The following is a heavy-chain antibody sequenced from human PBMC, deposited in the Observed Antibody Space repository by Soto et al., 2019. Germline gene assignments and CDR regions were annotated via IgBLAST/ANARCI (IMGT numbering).Heavy chain of an antibody. CDR2: IYTSGST. D-gene: IGHD6-19*01. CDR1: GGSISSYY. J-gene: IGHJ6*02. V-gene: IGHV4-4*07. CDR3: ARELYSRGHKYYYYYGMDV. Sequence: PSETLSLTCTVSGGSISSYYWSWIRQPAGKGLEWIGRIYTSGSTNYNPSLKSRVTMSLDTSKTQFSLKLGSVTAADTAVYYCARELYSRGHKYYYYYGMDVWGQGTTVTVSS.